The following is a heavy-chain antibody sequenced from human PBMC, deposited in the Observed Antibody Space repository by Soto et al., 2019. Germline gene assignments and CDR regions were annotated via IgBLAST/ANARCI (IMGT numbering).Heavy chain of an antibody. CDR3: GRGRGVYSYGGRDS. D-gene: IGHD5-18*01. CDR1: GGSFSDHF. J-gene: IGHJ4*02. Sequence: QVQLQQWGAGLLKPSETLSLTCGVYGGSFSDHFWSWIRQSPGKELEWIGEINHRGSTNYNPSLKSRVAISVDTSKTQFSLYLRSVTAADTAVYYCGRGRGVYSYGGRDSWGQGTLATVSS. V-gene: IGHV4-34*01. CDR2: INHRGST.